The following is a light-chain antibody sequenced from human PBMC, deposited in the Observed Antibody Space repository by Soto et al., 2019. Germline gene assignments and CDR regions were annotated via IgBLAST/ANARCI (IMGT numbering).Light chain of an antibody. Sequence: EIGMTQSPSTLSVSPGERATLSCRASQSVSSNLAWYQQKPGQAPRLLIYGASTRATGIPARFSGSGSGTEFTLTISSLQSEDFAVYYCHQYNNWWTFGQGTKVDIK. CDR2: GAS. CDR1: QSVSSN. J-gene: IGKJ1*01. V-gene: IGKV3-15*01. CDR3: HQYNNWWT.